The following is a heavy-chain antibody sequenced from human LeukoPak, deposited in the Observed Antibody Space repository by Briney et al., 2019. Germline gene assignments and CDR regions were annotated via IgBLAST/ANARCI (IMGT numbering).Heavy chain of an antibody. CDR2: INPNSGGT. CDR3: ARMRDDTVRCGETFDY. D-gene: IGHD4-11*01. V-gene: IGHV1-2*02. J-gene: IGHJ4*02. Sequence: GASVKVSCKASGYTFTGYYMHWVRQAPGQGLEWMGWINPNSGGTNYAQKFQGRVTMTRDTSISTAYMELSRLRSDDTAVYYCARMRDDTVRCGETFDYWGQGTLVTVSS. CDR1: GYTFTGYY.